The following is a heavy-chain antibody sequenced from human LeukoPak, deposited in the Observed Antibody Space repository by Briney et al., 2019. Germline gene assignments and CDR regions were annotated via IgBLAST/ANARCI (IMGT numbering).Heavy chain of an antibody. J-gene: IGHJ4*02. Sequence: KFQGRVTMTEDTSTDTAYMDLSSLRAEDTAVYYCAREDYYDSTHPDYWGQGTLVTVSS. V-gene: IGHV1-24*01. D-gene: IGHD3-22*01. CDR3: AREDYYDSTHPDY.